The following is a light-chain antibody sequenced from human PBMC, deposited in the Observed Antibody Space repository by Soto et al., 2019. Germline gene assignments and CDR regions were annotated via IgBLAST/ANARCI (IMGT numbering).Light chain of an antibody. V-gene: IGKV1-5*01. Sequence: DIQMTQSPSTLSASVGDRVTITCRASQSISSWLAWYQQNPGKAPKLLIHEASRLESGVPSRFSGSESGTEFTLTISGLHAEDFATYYCQQYTNFPLTFGGGTKVEIK. J-gene: IGKJ4*01. CDR2: EAS. CDR3: QQYTNFPLT. CDR1: QSISSW.